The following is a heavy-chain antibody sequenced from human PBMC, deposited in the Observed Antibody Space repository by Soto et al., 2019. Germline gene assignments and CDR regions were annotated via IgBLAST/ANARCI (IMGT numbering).Heavy chain of an antibody. Sequence: GGSLRLSCGASGFTFSDYWMSWVRQAPGKGPEWVANIKFDGSVKQYVDSVRGRFTISRDDSRNSLFLQMNSLRAGDTAVYYCVKDGGYCSSTTCYSPRNHYFDSWGQGTLVTVSS. V-gene: IGHV3-7*03. CDR1: GFTFSDYW. CDR2: IKFDGSVK. J-gene: IGHJ4*02. CDR3: VKDGGYCSSTTCYSPRNHYFDS. D-gene: IGHD2-2*01.